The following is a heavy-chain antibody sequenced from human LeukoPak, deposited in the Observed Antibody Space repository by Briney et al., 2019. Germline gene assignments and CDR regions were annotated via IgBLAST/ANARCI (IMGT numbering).Heavy chain of an antibody. CDR1: GFTISSYG. J-gene: IGHJ6*02. V-gene: IGHV3-33*01. D-gene: IGHD2-15*01. CDR3: ARDHSPDYYYYGMDV. CDR2: VWYDGSNK. Sequence: PGRSLRISCAASGFTISSYGMRWVRQDPGKGLEWVAVVWYDGSNKYYADSVKGRFTISRDNSKNTLYLQMNSLRAEDTAVYYCARDHSPDYYYYGMDVWGQGTTVTVSS.